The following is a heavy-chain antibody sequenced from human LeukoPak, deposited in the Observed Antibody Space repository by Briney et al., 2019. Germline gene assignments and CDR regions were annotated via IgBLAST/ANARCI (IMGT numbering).Heavy chain of an antibody. CDR2: IYPGDSDT. D-gene: IGHD5-24*01. CDR1: GYSFTSYW. J-gene: IGHJ5*02. CDR3: ARLWGDGYIPSPRVGLFDP. V-gene: IGHV5-51*01. Sequence: GESLKISCKGSGYSFTSYWIGWVRQMPGKGLEWMGIIYPGDSDTTYSPSFQGQVTISADKSISTAYLQWSNLKASDTAMYYCARLWGDGYIPSPRVGLFDPWGQGTLVTVSS.